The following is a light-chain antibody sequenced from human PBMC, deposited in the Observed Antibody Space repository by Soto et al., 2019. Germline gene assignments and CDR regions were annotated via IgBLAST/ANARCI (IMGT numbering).Light chain of an antibody. J-gene: IGLJ2*01. CDR3: ATWDDSLNGRV. V-gene: IGLV1-44*01. Sequence: QAVVTQPPSASGTPGQRVTISCSGSSSSIGSNTVNWYQQLPGTAPKLLIYGHNQRPSGVPDRLSGSKSGTSASLAISGLQSEDEADYYCATWDDSLNGRVFGGGTKLTVL. CDR2: GHN. CDR1: SSSIGSNT.